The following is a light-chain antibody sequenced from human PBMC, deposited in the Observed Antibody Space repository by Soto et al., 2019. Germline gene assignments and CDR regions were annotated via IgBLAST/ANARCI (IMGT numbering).Light chain of an antibody. CDR2: GAF. CDR3: QQYNNWPPLT. CDR1: QSVSYN. V-gene: IGKV3-15*01. Sequence: EIVMTQSPATLSVSPGETATLSCRASQSVSYNLAWYQQKPGQGPRLLIYGAFTRATGIPARFSGSGSGTDFTLTISSLQSEDFAVYDCQQYNNWPPLTFGGGTKVEIK. J-gene: IGKJ4*01.